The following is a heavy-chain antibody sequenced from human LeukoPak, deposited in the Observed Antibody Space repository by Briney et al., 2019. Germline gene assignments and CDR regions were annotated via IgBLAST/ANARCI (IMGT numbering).Heavy chain of an antibody. J-gene: IGHJ6*03. CDR1: GGSVTSYY. V-gene: IGHV4-59*02. CDR3: ARTWYYYYYYMDV. Sequence: SETLSLTCSVSGGSVTSYYWNWVRQTPGKGLEWIGYISNSETTDYGPSFKSRVTLSLDTSKNQFSLKLSSVTAADTAVYYCARTWYYYYYYMDVWGKGTTVTISS. CDR2: ISNSETT.